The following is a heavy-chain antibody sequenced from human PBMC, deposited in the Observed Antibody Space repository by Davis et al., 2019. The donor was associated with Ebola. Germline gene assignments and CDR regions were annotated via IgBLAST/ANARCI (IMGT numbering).Heavy chain of an antibody. V-gene: IGHV1-18*04. J-gene: IGHJ4*02. CDR2: INPHNGNT. CDR1: GYTFTNYG. CDR3: ARAQFPTTSDH. Sequence: ASVKVSCKASGYTFTNYGITWVRQAPGQGLEWMGWINPHNGNTNYAQNVQGRVIMTSDTATTTAYMEVGSLRSDDTAVYYCARAQFPTTSDHWGQGILVTVSS. D-gene: IGHD1-1*01.